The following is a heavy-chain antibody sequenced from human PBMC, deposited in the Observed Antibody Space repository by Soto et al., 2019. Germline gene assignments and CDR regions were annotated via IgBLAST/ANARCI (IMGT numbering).Heavy chain of an antibody. J-gene: IGHJ4*02. D-gene: IGHD2-15*01. V-gene: IGHV2-5*02. CDR3: AHRKRAYCSGVSCYLSWYFDY. CDR2: IYWDDDK. CDR1: GFSLSTSGVG. Sequence: SGPTLVNPTQTLTLTCTFSGFSLSTSGVGVGWIRQPPGRALEWLALIYWDDDKRYSPSLKSKLTITKDTSKNQVVLTMTNMDPVDTATYYCAHRKRAYCSGVSCYLSWYFDYWGQGTLVTVSS.